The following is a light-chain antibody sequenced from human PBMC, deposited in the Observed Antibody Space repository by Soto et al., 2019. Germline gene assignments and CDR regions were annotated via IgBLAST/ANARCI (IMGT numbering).Light chain of an antibody. J-gene: IGKJ1*01. Sequence: EMVLTQSPGTLSLSPGERATLSCRASQSVSSNYFAWYQQKPGQAPRLLIYDVSSRATGIPDRFSGSGSGTDFTLTISRLEPEDFAVYYCQQYGSSPQTFGQGTKVDIK. CDR3: QQYGSSPQT. V-gene: IGKV3-20*01. CDR2: DVS. CDR1: QSVSSNY.